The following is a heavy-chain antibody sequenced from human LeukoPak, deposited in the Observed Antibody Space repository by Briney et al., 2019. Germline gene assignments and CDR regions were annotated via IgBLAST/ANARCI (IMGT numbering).Heavy chain of an antibody. CDR3: ASDPHCSSTSCLSYFDY. V-gene: IGHV3-64*01. Sequence: GGSLRLSCAASGFTFSSHAMHWVRQAPGKGLEYVSAISGDGGVTYYANSVKGRFTISRDNSKNTVHLQMGSLRGEDMAVYYCASDPHCSSTSCLSYFDYSGQGTLVTVSS. CDR2: ISGDGGVT. J-gene: IGHJ4*02. CDR1: GFTFSSHA. D-gene: IGHD2-2*01.